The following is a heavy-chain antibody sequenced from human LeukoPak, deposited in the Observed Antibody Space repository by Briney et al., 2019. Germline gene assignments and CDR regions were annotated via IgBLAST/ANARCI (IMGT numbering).Heavy chain of an antibody. V-gene: IGHV4-59*01. J-gene: IGHJ3*01. CDR3: ARSNYYDSSGYYGDAFDF. D-gene: IGHD3-22*01. Sequence: PSETLSLTCTVSGGSISSYYWSWIRQPPGKGLEWSGYIYYSGSTNYNPSLKSRVTISVDTSKNQFSLKLSSVTAADTAVYYCARSNYYDSSGYYGDAFDFWGQGTMVTVSS. CDR2: IYYSGST. CDR1: GGSISSYY.